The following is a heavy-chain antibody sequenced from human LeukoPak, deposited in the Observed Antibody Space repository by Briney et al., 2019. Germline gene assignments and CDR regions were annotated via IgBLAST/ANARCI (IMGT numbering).Heavy chain of an antibody. D-gene: IGHD1-1*01. J-gene: IGHJ4*02. CDR1: GGSISSYGSY. CDR3: ANGSEFVFDY. V-gene: IGHV4-31*03. Sequence: PSETLSLTCTVSGGSISSYGSYWSWIRHHPEKGLEWIGYIYYSGTTYYNPSLTSRITMSLDTSKDQFSLDLTSVTAADTALYFCANGSEFVFDYWGQGTLVTVSS. CDR2: IYYSGTT.